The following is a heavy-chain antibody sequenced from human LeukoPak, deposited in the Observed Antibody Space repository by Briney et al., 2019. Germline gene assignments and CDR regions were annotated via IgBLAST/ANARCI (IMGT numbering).Heavy chain of an antibody. D-gene: IGHD1-26*01. J-gene: IGHJ6*02. CDR1: GFTFSSYA. V-gene: IGHV3-23*01. Sequence: GGSLRLSCAASGFTFSSYAMSWVRQAPGKGLGWVSAISGSGGSTYYADSVKGRFTISRDNSKNTLYLQMNSLRAEDTAVYYCGKGGYPDYYYYYGMDVWGQGTTVTVSS. CDR3: GKGGYPDYYYYYGMDV. CDR2: ISGSGGST.